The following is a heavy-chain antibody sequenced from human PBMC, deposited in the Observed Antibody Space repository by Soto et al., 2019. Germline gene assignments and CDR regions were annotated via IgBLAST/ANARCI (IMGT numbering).Heavy chain of an antibody. CDR1: GFTFRNQD. D-gene: IGHD4-4*01. CDR3: AKDGYSNYAPQLRYYYGMDV. V-gene: IGHV3-23*01. Sequence: GSLRLSCVASGFTFRNQDMRWVRQAPGKGLEWVSGISGSGVITYYADSVKGRFTTSRDNSKNTLYLQMNSPRAEDTAVYYCAKDGYSNYAPQLRYYYGMDVWGQGTTVTVSS. J-gene: IGHJ6*02. CDR2: ISGSGVIT.